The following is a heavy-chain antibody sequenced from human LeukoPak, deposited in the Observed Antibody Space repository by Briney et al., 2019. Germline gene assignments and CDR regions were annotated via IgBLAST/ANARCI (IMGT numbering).Heavy chain of an antibody. CDR1: GFTFNSYG. Sequence: GGSLRLSCAASGFTFNSYGMHWVRQAPGKGLEWVAFIRYDGTNAYYPDPVRGRFTISRDNSKNTLYLQMNSLRGEDTAVYYCAKDQRIPTVTTINYYCYMDVWGKGTTVTVSS. J-gene: IGHJ6*03. V-gene: IGHV3-30*02. CDR3: AKDQRIPTVTTINYYCYMDV. CDR2: IRYDGTNA. D-gene: IGHD4-17*01.